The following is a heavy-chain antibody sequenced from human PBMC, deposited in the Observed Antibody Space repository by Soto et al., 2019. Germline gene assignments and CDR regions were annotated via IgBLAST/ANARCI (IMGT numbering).Heavy chain of an antibody. Sequence: SETLSLTCTVSGGSISSSSYYWGWIRQPPGKGLEWIGSIYYSGSTYYNPSLKSRVTISVDTSKNQFPLKLSSVTAADTAVYYCARQEGNWFDPWGQGTLVTVSS. CDR1: GGSISSSSYY. J-gene: IGHJ5*02. CDR2: IYYSGST. CDR3: ARQEGNWFDP. V-gene: IGHV4-39*01.